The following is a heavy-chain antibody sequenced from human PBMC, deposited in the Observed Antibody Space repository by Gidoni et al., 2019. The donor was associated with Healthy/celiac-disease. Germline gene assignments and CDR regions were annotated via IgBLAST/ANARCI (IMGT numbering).Heavy chain of an antibody. CDR3: AKGPRGIAARLNYYYGMDV. CDR2: ISGSGGST. CDR1: GFTFSSYA. Sequence: EVQLLESGGGLVQPGGSLRLSCAASGFTFSSYALRWVRQAPGKGLEWVSAISGSGGSTYYADSVKGRFTISRDNSKNTLYLQMNSLRAEDTAVYYCAKGPRGIAARLNYYYGMDVWGQGTTVTVSS. J-gene: IGHJ6*02. D-gene: IGHD6-6*01. V-gene: IGHV3-23*01.